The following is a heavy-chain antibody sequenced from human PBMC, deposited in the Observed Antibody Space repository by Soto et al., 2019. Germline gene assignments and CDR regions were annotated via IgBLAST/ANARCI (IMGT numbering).Heavy chain of an antibody. Sequence: GVSLRRPWVVCGLNFYHSWLSWVRQAPGKGLEWVGRIISRPGGVTTDYAELVKGRLARSRDDSRNTVYLQKNSIKKEDTGVYYCAYTGFHTLWLVNWGQGSLVTVSS. CDR2: IISRPGGVTT. V-gene: IGHV3-15*01. D-gene: IGHD3-10*01. J-gene: IGHJ1*01. CDR3: AYTGFHTLWLVN. CDR1: GLNFYHSW.